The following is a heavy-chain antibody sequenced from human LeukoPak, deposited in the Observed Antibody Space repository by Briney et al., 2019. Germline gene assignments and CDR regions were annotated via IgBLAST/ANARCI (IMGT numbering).Heavy chain of an antibody. CDR1: GGSISNYY. J-gene: IGHJ6*02. V-gene: IGHV4-59*01. Sequence: SETLSLTCTVSGGSISNYYWTWIRQPPGRGLEWIGYIYYSGSTNYNPSLKSRVTISVDTSKNQFSLKLSSVTAADTAVYYCARGQFPYYYGMDVWSQGTTVTVSS. CDR2: IYYSGST. CDR3: ARGQFPYYYGMDV. D-gene: IGHD2-21*01.